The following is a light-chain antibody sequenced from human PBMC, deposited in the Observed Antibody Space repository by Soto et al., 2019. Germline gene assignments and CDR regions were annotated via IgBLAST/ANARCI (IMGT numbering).Light chain of an antibody. Sequence: DIKMTQSPSTLSASVGDRVTITCRASQTIYTYFAWYQHKPGKAPKLLIHKASSLESGVPSRFSGSGSGTEFTLSISSLQPDDFATYYCQQYNSFSTFGQGTRLEIK. CDR2: KAS. CDR3: QQYNSFST. CDR1: QTIYTY. V-gene: IGKV1-5*03. J-gene: IGKJ5*01.